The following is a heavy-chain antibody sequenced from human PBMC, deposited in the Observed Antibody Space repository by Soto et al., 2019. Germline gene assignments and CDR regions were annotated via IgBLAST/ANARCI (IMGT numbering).Heavy chain of an antibody. Sequence: SETLSLTCAVYGGSFSGYYWSWIRQPPGKGLEWIGEINHSGSTNYNPSLKSRVTISVDTSKNQFSLKLSSVTAADTAVYYCARTSGTTLYGMDVWGQGTTVTVSS. D-gene: IGHD2-15*01. CDR3: ARTSGTTLYGMDV. J-gene: IGHJ6*02. CDR2: INHSGST. V-gene: IGHV4-34*01. CDR1: GGSFSGYY.